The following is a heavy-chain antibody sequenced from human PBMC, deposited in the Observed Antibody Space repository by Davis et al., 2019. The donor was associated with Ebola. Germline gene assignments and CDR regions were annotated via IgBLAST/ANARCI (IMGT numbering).Heavy chain of an antibody. CDR2: MYHSGST. Sequence: MPSETLSLTCTVSGGSISSYSWSWIRQPPGKGLEWIGYMYHSGSTYYNPSLKSRVTISVDRSKNQFSLKLSSVTAADTAVYYCARVVSSGYRFGGMDVWGQGTTVTVSS. CDR1: GGSISSYS. V-gene: IGHV4-30-2*01. CDR3: ARVVSSGYRFGGMDV. D-gene: IGHD3-22*01. J-gene: IGHJ6*02.